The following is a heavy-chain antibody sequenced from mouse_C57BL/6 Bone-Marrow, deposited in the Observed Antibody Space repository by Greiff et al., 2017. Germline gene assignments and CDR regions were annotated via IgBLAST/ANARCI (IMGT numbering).Heavy chain of an antibody. CDR1: GYSFTDYN. CDR2: INPNYGTT. Sequence: EVKLVESGPELVKPGASVKISCKASGYSFTDYNMNWVKQSNGKSLEWIGVINPNYGTTSYNQKFKGKATLTVDQSSSTAYMQLNSLTSEDSAVYYCARREGIYFYAMDYWGQGTSVTVSS. CDR3: ARREGIYFYAMDY. J-gene: IGHJ4*01. V-gene: IGHV1-39*01.